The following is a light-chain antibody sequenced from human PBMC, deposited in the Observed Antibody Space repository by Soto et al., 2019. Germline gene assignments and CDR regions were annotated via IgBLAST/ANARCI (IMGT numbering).Light chain of an antibody. Sequence: IQMSQSPSSESSSLGDRVTITCRASHNIDRWMAWYQQKPGKAPSLLIFDASTLHSGVPSRFTVIGSWTYFPLSICSMKPDDFATDYCQLFAISTTFCQGTKVDIK. CDR1: HNIDRW. V-gene: IGKV1-5*01. CDR2: DAS. CDR3: QLFAISTT. J-gene: IGKJ1*01.